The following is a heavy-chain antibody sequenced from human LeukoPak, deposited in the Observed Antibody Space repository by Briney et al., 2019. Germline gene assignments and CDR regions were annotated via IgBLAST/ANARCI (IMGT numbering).Heavy chain of an antibody. CDR2: INSDGSST. CDR1: GFTFSSYW. D-gene: IGHD5-12*01. Sequence: GGSLRLSCAAPGFTFSSYWMHWVRQAPGKGLVWVSRINSDGSSTSYADSVKGRFTISRDNAKNTLYLQMNSLRAEDTTVYYCAGGSGYVDAFDIWGQGTMVTVSS. CDR3: AGGSGYVDAFDI. J-gene: IGHJ3*02. V-gene: IGHV3-74*01.